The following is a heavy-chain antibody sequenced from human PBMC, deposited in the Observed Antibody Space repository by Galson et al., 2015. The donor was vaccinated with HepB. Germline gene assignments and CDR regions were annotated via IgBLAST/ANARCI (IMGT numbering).Heavy chain of an antibody. D-gene: IGHD3-16*02. Sequence: SLRLSCAASGFTFSSYGMHWVRQAPGKGLEWVAVIWYDGSNKYYADSVKGRFTISRDNSKNTLYLQMNSLRAEDTAVYYCAKGADYVWGSYRYSDYYFDYWGQGTLVTVSS. V-gene: IGHV3-33*06. CDR2: IWYDGSNK. CDR1: GFTFSSYG. CDR3: AKGADYVWGSYRYSDYYFDY. J-gene: IGHJ4*02.